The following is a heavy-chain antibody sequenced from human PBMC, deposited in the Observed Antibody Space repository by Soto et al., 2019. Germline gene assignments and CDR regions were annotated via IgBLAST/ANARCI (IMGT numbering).Heavy chain of an antibody. CDR1: GFTFSSFE. V-gene: IGHV3-48*03. J-gene: IGHJ4*02. CDR2: IGRSGETI. CDR3: ARDSRGGAARRPTFYY. D-gene: IGHD6-6*01. Sequence: GGSLRLSCVGSGFTFSSFEMNWVRQTPGKGLEWLSYIGRSGETIYYADSVKGRFTISRDNAKSSLFLQMTGLRDEDTGIYYCARDSRGGAARRPTFYYWGRGTLVTVSS.